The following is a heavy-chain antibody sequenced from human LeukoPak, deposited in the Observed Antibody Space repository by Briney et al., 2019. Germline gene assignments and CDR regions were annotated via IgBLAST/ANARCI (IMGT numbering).Heavy chain of an antibody. J-gene: IGHJ4*02. D-gene: IGHD5-24*01. CDR3: ARDKPSLPRDGYNPQPFDYFDY. Sequence: ASVKVSCKASGYTFTGYYMHWVRQAPGQGLEWMGWINPNSGGTNYAQKFQGRVTITADESTSTAYMELSSLRSEDTAVYYCARDKPSLPRDGYNPQPFDYFDYWGQGTLVTVSS. CDR2: INPNSGGT. V-gene: IGHV1-2*02. CDR1: GYTFTGYY.